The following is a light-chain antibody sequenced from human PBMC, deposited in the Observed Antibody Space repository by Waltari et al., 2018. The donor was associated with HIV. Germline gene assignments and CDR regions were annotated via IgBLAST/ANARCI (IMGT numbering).Light chain of an antibody. J-gene: IGLJ1*01. Sequence: QSVLTQPPSVSAAPGQKVTIPCSGSSSNIGNNYVSWYQQLPGTAPKLLISDNNKRPSGIPDRFSGSQSGTSATLGITGLQTGDEADYYCGTWDSSLSAYVFGTGTKVTVL. CDR3: GTWDSSLSAYV. V-gene: IGLV1-51*01. CDR1: SSNIGNNY. CDR2: DNN.